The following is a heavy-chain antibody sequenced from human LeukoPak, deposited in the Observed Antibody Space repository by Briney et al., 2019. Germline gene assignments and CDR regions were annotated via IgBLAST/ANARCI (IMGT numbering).Heavy chain of an antibody. CDR2: ISYDGSNK. Sequence: PGGSLRLSCAASGFTFSSYAMHWVRKAPGKGLEWVAVISYDGSNKYYADSVKGRFTISRDNSKNTLYLQMNSLRAEDTAVYYCARVSKARPIGDYWGQGTLVTVSS. J-gene: IGHJ4*02. CDR1: GFTFSSYA. V-gene: IGHV3-30*04. CDR3: ARVSKARPIGDY.